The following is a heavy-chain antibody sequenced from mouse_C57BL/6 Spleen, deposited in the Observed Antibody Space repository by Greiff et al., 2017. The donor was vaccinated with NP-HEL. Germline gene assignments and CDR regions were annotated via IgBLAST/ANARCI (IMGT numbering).Heavy chain of an antibody. CDR1: GYTFTSYW. J-gene: IGHJ2*01. CDR2: IDPSDSET. Sequence: QVQLKQPGAELVRPGSSVKLSCKASGYTFTSYWMHWVKQRPIQGLEWIGNIDPSDSETHYNQKFKDKATLTVDKSSSTAYMQLSSLTSEDSAVYYCARGSSGYFDYWGQGTTLTVSS. CDR3: ARGSSGYFDY. V-gene: IGHV1-52*01. D-gene: IGHD3-1*01.